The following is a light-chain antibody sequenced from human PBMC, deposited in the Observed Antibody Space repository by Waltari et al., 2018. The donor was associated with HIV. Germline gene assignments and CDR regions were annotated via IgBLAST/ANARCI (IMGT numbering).Light chain of an antibody. J-gene: IGLJ1*01. V-gene: IGLV1-51*01. CDR3: GTWDARLSAGVFGSGTKV. CDR2: DIN. Sequence: QSVLTQQPPSVSAAPGQNVTTSCHGGNSNFGNDFVVRYQHRPGMAPRLLIYDINKRPLGIPERFSASKSGTSATLGITGLQTGDEGDYYCGTWDARLSAGVFGSGTKVF. CDR1: NSNFGNDF.